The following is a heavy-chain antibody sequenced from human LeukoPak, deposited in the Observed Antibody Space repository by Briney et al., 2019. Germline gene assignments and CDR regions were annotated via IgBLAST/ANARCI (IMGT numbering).Heavy chain of an antibody. CDR1: GGSFSGYY. Sequence: PSETLSLTCAVYGGSFSGYYWSWIRQPPGKGLEWIGYIYYSGSTNYNPSLKSRVTISVDTSKNQFSLKLSSVTAADTAVYYCARDLSGYFDYWGQGTLVTVSS. CDR3: ARDLSGYFDY. V-gene: IGHV4-59*01. CDR2: IYYSGST. D-gene: IGHD3-10*01. J-gene: IGHJ4*02.